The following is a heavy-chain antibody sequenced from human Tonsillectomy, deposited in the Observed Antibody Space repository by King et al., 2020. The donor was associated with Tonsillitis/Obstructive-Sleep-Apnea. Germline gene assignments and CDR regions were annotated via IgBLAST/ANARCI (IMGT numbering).Heavy chain of an antibody. CDR3: ARDGGGYVRWYYFDY. D-gene: IGHD5-12*01. CDR1: GYTFTSYY. CDR2: INPSGGST. Sequence: VQLVESGAEVKKPGASVKVSCKASGYTFTSYYMHWVRQAPGQGLEWMGIINPSGGSTSYAQKFQGRVTMTRDTSTSTVYMELSSLRSEDTAVYYCARDGGGYVRWYYFDYWGPGTLVTVSS. J-gene: IGHJ4*02. V-gene: IGHV1-46*01.